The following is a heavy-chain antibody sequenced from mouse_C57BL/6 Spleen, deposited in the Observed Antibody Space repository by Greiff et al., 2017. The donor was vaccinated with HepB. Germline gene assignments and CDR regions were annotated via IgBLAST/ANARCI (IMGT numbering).Heavy chain of an antibody. CDR3: ARSGGGLFDY. D-gene: IGHD3-1*01. CDR2: IYPRSGNT. Sequence: QVQLQQSGAELARPGASVKLSCKASGYTFTSYGISWVKQRTGQGLEWIGEIYPRSGNTYYNEKFKGKATLTADKSSSTAYMELRSLTSEDSAVYFCARSGGGLFDYWGQGTTLTVSS. J-gene: IGHJ2*01. CDR1: GYTFTSYG. V-gene: IGHV1-81*01.